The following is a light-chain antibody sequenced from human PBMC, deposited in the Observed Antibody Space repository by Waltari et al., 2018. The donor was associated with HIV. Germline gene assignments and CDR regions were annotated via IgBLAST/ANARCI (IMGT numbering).Light chain of an antibody. J-gene: IGLJ3*02. CDR2: SSN. CDR1: SSNLGSRS. Sequence: QSVLPQPPSASGTPGQRVTISCSGGSSNLGSRSVYWYQQLPGTAPKLLIYSSNQRPSGVPDRFSASKSGTSASLAISGLRSEDEADYYCAVWDDSLSGRVFGGGTKVTVL. V-gene: IGLV1-47*01. CDR3: AVWDDSLSGRV.